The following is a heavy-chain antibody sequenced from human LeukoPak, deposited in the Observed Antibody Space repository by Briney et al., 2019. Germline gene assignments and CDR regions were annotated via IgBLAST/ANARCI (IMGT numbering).Heavy chain of an antibody. J-gene: IGHJ4*02. V-gene: IGHV3-48*01. CDR3: ARVRCTSTSCFRDY. Sequence: GGSLRLSCAASGFSFSNYGLNWVRQAPGKGLERVSYISSSSTTINYADSVKGRFTISRDNAKNSLYVQMSSLRVEDTAVYYCARVRCTSTSCFRDYWGQGTLVTVSS. D-gene: IGHD2-2*01. CDR2: ISSSSTTI. CDR1: GFSFSNYG.